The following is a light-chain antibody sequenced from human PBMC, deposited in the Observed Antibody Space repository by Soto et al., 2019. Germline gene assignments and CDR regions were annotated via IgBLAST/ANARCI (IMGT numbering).Light chain of an antibody. CDR2: GAS. CDR3: QQYNNWPLT. J-gene: IGKJ4*01. CDR1: QSISNN. Sequence: ETVLTQSPATLSVSPGERATLSCRASQSISNNLVWYQQKPGQAPRLLIYGASTRATGIPARFSGSGSGTEFTRTISSLQSEDFAVYYCQQYNNWPLTFGGGTKVDIK. V-gene: IGKV3-15*01.